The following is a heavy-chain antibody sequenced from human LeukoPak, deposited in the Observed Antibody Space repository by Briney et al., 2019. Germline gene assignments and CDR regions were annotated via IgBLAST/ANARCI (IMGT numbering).Heavy chain of an antibody. D-gene: IGHD4-23*01. Sequence: PSETLSLTCTVSGGSISSGSYYWSWIRQPAGKGLEWIGRIYTSGSTNYNPSLKSRVTISVDTSKNQFSLKLSSVTAADTAVYYCARHGGTTVVTLDYWGQGTLVTVSS. CDR3: ARHGGTTVVTLDY. V-gene: IGHV4-61*02. J-gene: IGHJ4*02. CDR1: GGSISSGSYY. CDR2: IYTSGST.